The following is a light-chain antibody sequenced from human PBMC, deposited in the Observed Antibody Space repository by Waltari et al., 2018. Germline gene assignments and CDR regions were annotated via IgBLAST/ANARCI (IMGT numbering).Light chain of an antibody. CDR2: GKN. CDR1: SLRCYY. J-gene: IGLJ1*01. Sequence: SSELTQDPVVSVALGQTVRITCQGDSLRCYYANWYHQKPGQAPVLVMYGKNNRPSGIPDRFSGSYSGTTASLIITGAQAEDEGDYYCNSRDSRGHPLVFGTGTKVTVL. CDR3: NSRDSRGHPLV. V-gene: IGLV3-19*01.